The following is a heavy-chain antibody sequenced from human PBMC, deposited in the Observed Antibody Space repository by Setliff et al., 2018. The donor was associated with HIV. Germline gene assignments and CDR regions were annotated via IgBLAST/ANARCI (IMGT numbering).Heavy chain of an antibody. V-gene: IGHV3-23*01. J-gene: IGHJ4*02. Sequence: HPGGSLRLSCATSGFTFSSYAMSWVRQAPGKGLEWVSAISGSGDSTYYADSVKGRFTISRDNSKNTLYLQMNSLRADDTAVYYCAKDPSDSSSWYYFHYWGQGALVTVS. CDR2: ISGSGDST. CDR1: GFTFSSYA. D-gene: IGHD6-13*01. CDR3: AKDPSDSSSWYYFHY.